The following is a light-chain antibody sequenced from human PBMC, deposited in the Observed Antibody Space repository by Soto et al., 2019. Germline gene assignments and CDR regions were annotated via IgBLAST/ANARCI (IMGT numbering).Light chain of an antibody. CDR3: KQYIHGYT. CDR2: SAS. J-gene: IGKJ2*01. Sequence: ELVMTQSPATLSVFPGERVTLSCRASQSVSTSLAWYQQKPGQAPRLLIYSASTRATGIPARFSGSGSGTEFTLIITSLYSEDFAVYFCKQYIHGYTVGQGTELGIK. CDR1: QSVSTS. V-gene: IGKV3-15*01.